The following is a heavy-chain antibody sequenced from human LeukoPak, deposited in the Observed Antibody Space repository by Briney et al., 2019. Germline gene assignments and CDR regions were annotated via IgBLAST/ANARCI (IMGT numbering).Heavy chain of an antibody. D-gene: IGHD5-18*01. CDR3: ARDGGYSQGSDY. J-gene: IGHJ4*02. Sequence: PGGSLRLSCAASGLTLSSYWMSWVRQAPGKGLAWGANINQDGSDKYYADSVKSRLTISKDNTKNSLYLQTNSLTAEHTAVYYCARDGGYSQGSDYWGQGTLVTVPS. CDR1: GLTLSSYW. V-gene: IGHV3-7*01. CDR2: INQDGSDK.